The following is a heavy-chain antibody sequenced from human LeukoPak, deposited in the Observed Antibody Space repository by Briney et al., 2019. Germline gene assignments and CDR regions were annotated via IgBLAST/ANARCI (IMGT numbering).Heavy chain of an antibody. CDR3: ARTANFAAGYYIDY. V-gene: IGHV3-21*01. J-gene: IGHJ4*02. D-gene: IGHD6-13*01. CDR2: ISGSSRHK. CDR1: GFTFSSYT. Sequence: GGSLRLSCAASGFTFSSYTVNWVRQAPGKGLEWVSSISGSSRHKYYADSVKGRFTISRDNAKNSLYLQMNSLRAEDTAVYYCARTANFAAGYYIDYWGQGTLVTVSS.